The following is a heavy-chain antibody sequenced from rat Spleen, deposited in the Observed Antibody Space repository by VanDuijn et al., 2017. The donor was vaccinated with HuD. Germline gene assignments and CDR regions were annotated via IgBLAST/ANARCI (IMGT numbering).Heavy chain of an antibody. D-gene: IGHD1-6*01. CDR2: INSAGNT. J-gene: IGHJ3*01. CDR3: ARSEGTHYYLPFAD. CDR1: GYSISSAYR. Sequence: EVQLQESGPGLVKPSQSLSLTCSVTGYSISSAYRWNWIRKFPGNKLEWMGYINSAGNTNHNPSLKSRISISRDTSKNQFFLQVNSLSTEDTATYYCARSEGTHYYLPFADWGQGTLVTVSS. V-gene: IGHV3-3*01.